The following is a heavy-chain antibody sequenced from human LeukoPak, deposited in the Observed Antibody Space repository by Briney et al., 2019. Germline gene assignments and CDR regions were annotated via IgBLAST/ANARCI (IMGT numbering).Heavy chain of an antibody. CDR1: GFTFSNYA. J-gene: IGHJ4*02. V-gene: IGHV3-23*01. Sequence: GGSLRLSCAASGFTFSNYAMTWVRQAPGKGLEWVSSISGGPVYYADSVKGRFTISRDSSKNTLYLQMNSLRAEDTAVYYCAKAYITMIVVAPFDWGQGTLVTVSS. CDR2: ISGGPV. CDR3: AKAYITMIVVAPFD. D-gene: IGHD3-22*01.